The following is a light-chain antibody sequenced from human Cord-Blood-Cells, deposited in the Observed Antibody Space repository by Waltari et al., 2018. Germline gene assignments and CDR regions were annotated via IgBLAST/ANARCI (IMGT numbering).Light chain of an antibody. V-gene: IGKV2-28*01. Sequence: DIVMTQSPLSLPVTAGEPASISCRSSQSLLHSNGYNYFDWYLQKPGQSPQLLIYWGSNRASGVPDRFSGSGSGTDFTLKISRVEAEDVGVYYCMQALQTPYSFGQGTKLEIK. CDR1: QSLLHSNGYNY. CDR2: WGS. CDR3: MQALQTPYS. J-gene: IGKJ2*03.